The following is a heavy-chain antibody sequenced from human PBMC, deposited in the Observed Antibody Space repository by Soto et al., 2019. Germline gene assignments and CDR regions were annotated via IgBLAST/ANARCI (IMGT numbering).Heavy chain of an antibody. J-gene: IGHJ4*02. Sequence: SETLSLTCTVSGGSVSSEHYYWNWIRQPPGKGLEWIGYFYYTGSTNYNPSLESRLTMSVDMSKNHFSLKLSSVTAADTAVYYCAGGTDGKKVAYWGQGTLVTVSS. CDR3: AGGTDGKKVAY. D-gene: IGHD5-12*01. V-gene: IGHV4-61*03. CDR1: GGSVSSEHYY. CDR2: FYYTGST.